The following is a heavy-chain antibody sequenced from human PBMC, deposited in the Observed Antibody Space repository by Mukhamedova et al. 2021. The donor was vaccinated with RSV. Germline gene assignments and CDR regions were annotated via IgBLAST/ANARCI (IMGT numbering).Heavy chain of an antibody. V-gene: IGHV3-43D*04. D-gene: IGHD5-18*01. Sequence: VSLIRWDGGSTYYADSVKARFIIPRDNSKNSLYLQLNSLRAEDTALYHCAKSLAMVTSPPDYWGQGTLVTVSS. CDR3: AKSLAMVTSPPDY. CDR2: IRWDGGST. J-gene: IGHJ4*02.